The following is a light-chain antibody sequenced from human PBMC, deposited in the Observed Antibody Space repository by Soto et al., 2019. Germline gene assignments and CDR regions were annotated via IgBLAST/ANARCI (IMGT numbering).Light chain of an antibody. J-gene: IGKJ4*01. V-gene: IGKV3-20*01. CDR3: QQYGSSPPIT. CDR1: QSVSSSY. CDR2: GAS. Sequence: EIVLTQSPGTLSLSPGERATLSCRASQSVSSSYLAWYQQKPGQAPRLLIYGASSRATGIPDRFSGSGSGTDFTITISRLEPEDFAVYYCQQYGSSPPITFGGGTKVDIK.